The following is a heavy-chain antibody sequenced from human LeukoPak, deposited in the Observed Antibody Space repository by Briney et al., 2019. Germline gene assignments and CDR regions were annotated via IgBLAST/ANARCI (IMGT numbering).Heavy chain of an antibody. V-gene: IGHV3-7*01. J-gene: IGHJ3*02. CDR1: GFTFSSYW. CDR2: IKQDGIEK. CDR3: ARDYPTYYDFWSGYLPHDAFDI. Sequence: GGSLRLSCAASGFTFSSYWMSWVRQAPGKGLEWVANIKQDGIEKYYVDSVKGRFTISRDNAKNSLYLQMNSLRAEDTAVYYCARDYPTYYDFWSGYLPHDAFDIWGQGTMVTVSS. D-gene: IGHD3-3*01.